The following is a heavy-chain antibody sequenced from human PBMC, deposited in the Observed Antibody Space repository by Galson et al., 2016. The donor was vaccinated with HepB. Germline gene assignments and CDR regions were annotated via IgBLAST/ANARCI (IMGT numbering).Heavy chain of an antibody. J-gene: IGHJ4*02. Sequence: SLRLSCAASEFTFNNCPLHWVRQAPGKGLEWVANINQDGGEKYYVDSVKGRFTISRDNAKNSLYLQMNSLRAEDTAVFYCANHRGWGQGTLVTVSS. CDR3: ANHRG. CDR2: INQDGGEK. D-gene: IGHD1-14*01. V-gene: IGHV3-7*03. CDR1: EFTFNNCP.